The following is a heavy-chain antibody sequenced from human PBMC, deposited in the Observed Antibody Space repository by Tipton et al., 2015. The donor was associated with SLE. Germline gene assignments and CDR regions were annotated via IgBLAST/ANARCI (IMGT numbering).Heavy chain of an antibody. V-gene: IGHV4-59*01. CDR1: GGSISSYY. CDR2: IYYSGST. D-gene: IGHD3-22*01. CDR3: ARDPHYYDSSEGFDY. J-gene: IGHJ4*02. Sequence: TLSLTCTVSGGSISSYYWSWIRQPPGKGLEWIGYIYYSGSTNYNPSFKSRVTISVDTSKNQFSLKLSSVTAADTAVYYCARDPHYYDSSEGFDYWGQGTLVTVSS.